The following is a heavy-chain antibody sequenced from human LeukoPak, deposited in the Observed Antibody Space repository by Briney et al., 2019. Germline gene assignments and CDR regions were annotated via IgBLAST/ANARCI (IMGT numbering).Heavy chain of an antibody. CDR3: VRILGGSRFDP. CDR2: IWYDGSRG. Sequence: GGCLRLSCVASGYSFSTHGIQWVRQAPGKGLEWVAVIWYDGSRGDYAESVKGRFTVSRDNANNTAYLQMNSLRVEDTAVYYCVRILGGSRFDPWGQGALVTVSS. D-gene: IGHD2-15*01. V-gene: IGHV3-33*01. CDR1: GYSFSTHG. J-gene: IGHJ5*02.